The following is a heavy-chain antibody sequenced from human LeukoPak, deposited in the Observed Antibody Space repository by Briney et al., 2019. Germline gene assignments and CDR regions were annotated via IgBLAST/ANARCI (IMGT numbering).Heavy chain of an antibody. CDR3: ARGGAANGLHLDH. J-gene: IGHJ4*02. V-gene: IGHV3-48*03. CDR1: GFTLSRYE. CDR2: ISSSGTTI. D-gene: IGHD6-13*01. Sequence: PGGSLRLSCAASGFTLSRYEMNWVRETPGKGLEWLSYISSSGTTIYYADSVKGRFTISRDSAKNSLYLQMDSLGAEDTAVYYCARGGAANGLHLDHWGQGALVTVSS.